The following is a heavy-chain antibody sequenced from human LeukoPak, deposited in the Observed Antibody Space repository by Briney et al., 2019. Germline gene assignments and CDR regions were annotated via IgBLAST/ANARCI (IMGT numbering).Heavy chain of an antibody. V-gene: IGHV3-30-3*01. CDR2: DGDNN. Sequence: GRSLRLSCAASGFTFRSYAIHWVRQAPGKGLEWVAVDGDNNYYADSVKGRFTISRDNAKNTVYLQMNSLRVEDTTVYYCARGGLPGAFDIWGQGTMVTVSS. D-gene: IGHD3-16*01. CDR3: ARGGLPGAFDI. J-gene: IGHJ3*02. CDR1: GFTFRSYA.